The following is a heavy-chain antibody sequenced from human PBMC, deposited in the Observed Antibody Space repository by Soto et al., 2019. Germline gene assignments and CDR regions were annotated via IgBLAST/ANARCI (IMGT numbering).Heavy chain of an antibody. V-gene: IGHV1-69*13. CDR3: ARDLYVFGRGNPKKRTNWFAP. CDR1: GGTFSSYA. D-gene: IGHD3-16*01. CDR2: IIPIFGTA. Sequence: GASVKVSCKASGGTFSSYAISWVRQAPGQGLEWMGGIIPIFGTANYAQKFQGRVTITADESTSTAYMELSSLRSEDTAVYYCARDLYVFGRGNPKKRTNWFAPGGQGTLVTVSS. J-gene: IGHJ5*02.